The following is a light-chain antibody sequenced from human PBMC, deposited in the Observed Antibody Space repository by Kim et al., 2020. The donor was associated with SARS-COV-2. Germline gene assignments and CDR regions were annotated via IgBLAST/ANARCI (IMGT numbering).Light chain of an antibody. CDR2: YDS. Sequence: SYELTQPPSVSVAPGKTARITCGGNNIGSKSVHWYQQKPGQAPVLVIYYDSDRPSGIPERFSGSNSGNTATLTISSVEAGDEADYYCQVWDSSSDLWVFGGGTQLTVL. CDR1: NIGSKS. V-gene: IGLV3-21*04. J-gene: IGLJ3*02. CDR3: QVWDSSSDLWV.